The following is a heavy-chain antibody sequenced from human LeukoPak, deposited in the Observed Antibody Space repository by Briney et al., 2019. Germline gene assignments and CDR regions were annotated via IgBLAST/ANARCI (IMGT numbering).Heavy chain of an antibody. CDR1: GFTVSSNY. CDR3: ARGSTYYYGSGSYYNLQGAFDI. CDR2: IYSGGST. J-gene: IGHJ3*02. V-gene: IGHV3-53*01. Sequence: PGGSLRLSCAASGFTVSSNYMSWVRQAPGKGLEWVSVIYSGGSTYYADSVKGRFTISGDNSKNTLYLQMNSLRAEDTAVYYCARGSTYYYGSGSYYNLQGAFDIWGQGTMVTVSS. D-gene: IGHD3-10*01.